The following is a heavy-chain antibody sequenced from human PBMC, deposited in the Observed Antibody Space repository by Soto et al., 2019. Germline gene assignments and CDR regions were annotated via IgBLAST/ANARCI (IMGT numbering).Heavy chain of an antibody. J-gene: IGHJ4*02. V-gene: IGHV1-46*01. CDR1: GYTFTTYY. Sequence: ASVKVSCKASGYTFTTYYMHWVRQAPGQGLECMGIISPDGGRTSYAQKFQGRVTMTRXPXXSXXXMXLXXLRXEDTAVYYCATRDPGHYWGQGTLVTVSS. CDR3: ATRDPGHY. CDR2: ISPDGGRT.